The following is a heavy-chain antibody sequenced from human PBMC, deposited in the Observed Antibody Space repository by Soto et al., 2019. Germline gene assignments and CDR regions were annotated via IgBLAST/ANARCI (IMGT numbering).Heavy chain of an antibody. CDR3: ARGRGYSYGYYFDY. D-gene: IGHD5-18*01. J-gene: IGHJ4*02. CDR1: GGSISSGGYS. CDR2: IYHSGST. V-gene: IGHV4-30-2*01. Sequence: QLQLQESGSGLVKPSQTLSLTCTVSGGSISSGGYSWSWIWQPPGKGLEWIGYIYHSGSTYYNPSLKSRVTISVDRSKNQFSLKLSSVTAADTAVYYCARGRGYSYGYYFDYWGQGTLVTVSS.